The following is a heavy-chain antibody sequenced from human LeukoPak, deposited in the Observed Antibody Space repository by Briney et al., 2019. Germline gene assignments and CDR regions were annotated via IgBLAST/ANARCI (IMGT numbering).Heavy chain of an antibody. Sequence: SETLSLTCAVYGGSFSGYYWSWIRQPPGKGLEWIGEINHSGSTNYNPSLKSRVTISVDTSKNQFSLKLSSVTAADTAVYYCARGLNYGGSGYYFDSWGPGTLVTVSS. CDR3: ARGLNYGGSGYYFDS. CDR2: INHSGST. V-gene: IGHV4-34*01. CDR1: GGSFSGYY. J-gene: IGHJ4*02. D-gene: IGHD3-22*01.